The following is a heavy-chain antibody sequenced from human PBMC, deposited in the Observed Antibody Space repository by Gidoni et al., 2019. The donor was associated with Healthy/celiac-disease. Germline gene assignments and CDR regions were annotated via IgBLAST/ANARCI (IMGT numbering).Heavy chain of an antibody. Sequence: EVQLVESGGGLEQPGRSLGLSCAASGFTLDDYAMHWVRQAPGKGLACVSCISWNSGSIGYADSVKGTFTISRDNAKNSLDLQMNSLRAEDTALYYCAKGGTGYYTYAFDIWGQGTMVTVSS. D-gene: IGHD3-3*01. V-gene: IGHV3-9*01. CDR1: GFTLDDYA. CDR3: AKGGTGYYTYAFDI. J-gene: IGHJ3*02. CDR2: ISWNSGSI.